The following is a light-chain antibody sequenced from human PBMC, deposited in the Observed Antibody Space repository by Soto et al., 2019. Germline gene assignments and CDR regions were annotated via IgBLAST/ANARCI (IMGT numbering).Light chain of an antibody. Sequence: EIVLTQSPATLSLSPGETATLSCGASQSVSGYIGWYQQKPGQAPRLLIYADSNRATGIPARFSGSGSGTDFTLTISRLEPEDFAVYYCQQYGTTRITFGQGTRLEIK. CDR1: QSVSGY. J-gene: IGKJ5*01. V-gene: IGKV3-20*01. CDR2: ADS. CDR3: QQYGTTRIT.